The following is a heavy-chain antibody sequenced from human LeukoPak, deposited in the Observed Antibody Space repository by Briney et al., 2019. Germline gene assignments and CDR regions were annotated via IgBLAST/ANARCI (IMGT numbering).Heavy chain of an antibody. Sequence: SVKLSCKASGGTFSSYAISWVRQAPGQGLEWMGGIIPIFGTANYAQKFQGRVTITADESTSTAYMELSSLRSEDTAVYYCARARDSSSAEPGGSADFDYWGQGTLVTVSS. D-gene: IGHD6-6*01. CDR3: ARARDSSSAEPGGSADFDY. CDR2: IIPIFGTA. CDR1: GGTFSSYA. J-gene: IGHJ4*02. V-gene: IGHV1-69*13.